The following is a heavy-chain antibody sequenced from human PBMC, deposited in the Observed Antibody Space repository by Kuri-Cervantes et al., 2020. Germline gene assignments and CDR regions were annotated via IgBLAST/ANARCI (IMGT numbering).Heavy chain of an antibody. Sequence: GGSLRLSCAASGFTFDDYAMHWVRQAPGKGLEWVSGISWNSGSIGYADSVKGRFTISRDNAKNSLYLQMNSLRAEDTAVYYCARDETIVVVVAATDYYYYGMDVWGQGTTVTVSS. V-gene: IGHV3-9*01. D-gene: IGHD2-15*01. CDR3: ARDETIVVVVAATDYYYYGMDV. CDR2: ISWNSGSI. J-gene: IGHJ6*02. CDR1: GFTFDDYA.